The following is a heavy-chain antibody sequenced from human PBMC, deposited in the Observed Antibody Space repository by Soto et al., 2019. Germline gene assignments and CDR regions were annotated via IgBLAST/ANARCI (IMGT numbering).Heavy chain of an antibody. D-gene: IGHD2-15*01. J-gene: IGHJ3*02. CDR3: ARDARGVVVVAATSMFAFDI. CDR1: GFTFSDYY. V-gene: IGHV3-11*01. CDR2: ISSSGSTI. Sequence: KTGGSLRLSCAASGFTFSDYYMSWIRQAPGKGLEWVSYISSSGSTIYYADSVKGRFTISRDNAKNSLYLQMNSLRAEDTAVYYCARDARGVVVVAATSMFAFDIWGQGTMVTVSS.